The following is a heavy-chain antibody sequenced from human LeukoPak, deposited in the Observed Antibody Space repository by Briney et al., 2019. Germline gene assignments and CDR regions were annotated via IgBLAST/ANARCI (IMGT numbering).Heavy chain of an antibody. CDR1: GGSINSYY. J-gene: IGHJ6*03. CDR3: ARAGDYNDYYYYYYMDV. V-gene: IGHV4-59*01. Sequence: SETLSLTCTVSGGSINSYYWSWIRQPPGKGLEWIGYIYYSGSTNYNPSLKSRVTISVDTSKNQFSLKLSSVTAADTAVYYCARAGDYNDYYYYYYMDVWGKGTTVTVSS. D-gene: IGHD4-17*01. CDR2: IYYSGST.